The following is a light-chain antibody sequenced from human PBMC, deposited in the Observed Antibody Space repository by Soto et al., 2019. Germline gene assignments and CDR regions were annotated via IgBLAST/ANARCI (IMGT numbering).Light chain of an antibody. V-gene: IGLV2-14*01. CDR2: DVS. CDR1: SSDVGGYNY. J-gene: IGLJ1*01. Sequence: QSVLTQPASVSGSPGQSITISCTGTSSDVGGYNYVSWYQQHPGKAPKLMIYDVSNRPSGVSNRFSGSKSGNTASLTISGLQAEDEADSSRSLYVFGTGTKVTVL. CDR3: SLYV.